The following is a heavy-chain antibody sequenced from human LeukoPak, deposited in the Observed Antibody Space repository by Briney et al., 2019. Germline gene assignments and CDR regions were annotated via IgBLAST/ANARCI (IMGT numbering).Heavy chain of an antibody. V-gene: IGHV5-51*01. CDR2: IYPGDSDT. Sequence: GGSLKISCKGSGYSFTNYWVGRGRPMPRESLGGVGIIYPGDSDTRYSPSFQGQVTISADKSISTAYLQWSSLKASDTAMYYCARLRRGGYSDAVYYMDVWGKGTTVTISS. D-gene: IGHD5-18*01. CDR1: GYSFTNYW. J-gene: IGHJ6*03. CDR3: ARLRRGGYSDAVYYMDV.